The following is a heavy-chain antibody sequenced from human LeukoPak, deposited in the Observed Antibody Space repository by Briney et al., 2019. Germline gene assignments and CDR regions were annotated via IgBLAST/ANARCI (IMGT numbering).Heavy chain of an antibody. D-gene: IGHD5-12*01. J-gene: IGHJ4*02. V-gene: IGHV3-23*01. CDR1: GFSFSSFA. CDR3: ARDLGHSGYDLYDY. Sequence: GGSLRLSCAASGFSFSSFAMTWVRQAPGKGLEWVSSITGGHYATYSTDSVKGRFTISRDNAKNTLSLQMNNLRAEDTAVYYCARDLGHSGYDLYDYWGQGTLVTVSS. CDR2: ITGGHYAT.